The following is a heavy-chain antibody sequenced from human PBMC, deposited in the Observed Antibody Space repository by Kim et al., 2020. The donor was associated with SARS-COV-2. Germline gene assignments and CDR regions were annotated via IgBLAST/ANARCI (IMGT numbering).Heavy chain of an antibody. Sequence: GGSLRLSCAASGFTVSSDYMSWVRQAPGKGLEWVSVFYTGGTTYYADSVRGRFTISRDPSKDMVFLQMNSLRVAATAVYYCAGGDDSTSLAFWGQGTLVTVSS. CDR1: GFTVSSDY. D-gene: IGHD2-21*02. J-gene: IGHJ4*02. V-gene: IGHV3-53*01. CDR3: AGGDDSTSLAF. CDR2: FYTGGTT.